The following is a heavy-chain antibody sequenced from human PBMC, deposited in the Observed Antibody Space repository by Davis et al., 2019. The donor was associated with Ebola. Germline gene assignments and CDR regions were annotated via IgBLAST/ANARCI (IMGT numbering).Heavy chain of an antibody. CDR2: IKQDGGEK. CDR1: GFIFSNYW. CDR3: ARGHGSH. V-gene: IGHV3-7*01. J-gene: IGHJ4*02. D-gene: IGHD5-24*01. Sequence: GGSLRLSCAASGFIFSNYWMSWVRQAPGKGPEWVAIIKQDGGEKYYVDSVKGRFTISRDNAKNSLFLQMNGLRAEDTAVYYCARGHGSHWGQGTLVTVSS.